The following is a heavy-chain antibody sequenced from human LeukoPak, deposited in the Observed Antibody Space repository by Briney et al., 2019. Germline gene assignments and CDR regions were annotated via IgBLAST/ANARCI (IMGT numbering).Heavy chain of an antibody. V-gene: IGHV4-39*07. CDR1: GGSISSSSYY. J-gene: IGHJ4*02. CDR3: AREGRRKDPYGVHFDY. Sequence: SETLSLTCTVSGGSISSSSYYWGWIRQPPGKGLEWIGSIYYSGSTYYNPSLKSRVTISVDTSKNQFSLKLSSVTAADTAVYYCAREGRRKDPYGVHFDYWGQGTLVTVSS. D-gene: IGHD4-17*01. CDR2: IYYSGST.